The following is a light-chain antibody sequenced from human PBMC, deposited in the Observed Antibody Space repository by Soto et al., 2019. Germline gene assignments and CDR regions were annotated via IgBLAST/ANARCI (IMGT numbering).Light chain of an antibody. V-gene: IGKV1-5*01. CDR3: QHYKKYYPWT. J-gene: IGKJ1*01. CDR1: QSITTW. CDR2: DVS. Sequence: DIRMTQSPSTVSAYVGDSVTITCLAIQSITTWLAWYQQRPGKAPKLLIYDVSSLQSGVPSRFSGSGSGTEFTLTISSLQHDDFATYYCQHYKKYYPWTFGQGTKVDIK.